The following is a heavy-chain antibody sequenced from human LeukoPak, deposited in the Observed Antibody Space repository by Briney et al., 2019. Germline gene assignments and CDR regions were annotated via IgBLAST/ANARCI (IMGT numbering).Heavy chain of an antibody. CDR2: IYYSGST. D-gene: IGHD3-22*01. J-gene: IGHJ4*02. V-gene: IGHV4-59*01. CDR3: ARAGYYDSSGYTTLFDY. CDR1: GGSIRSYY. Sequence: SETLSLTCTVSGGSIRSYYWSWIRQPPGKGLEWIGYIYYSGSTNYNPSLKSRVTISVDTSKNQFSLKLGSVTAADTAVYYCARAGYYDSSGYTTLFDYWGQGTLVTVSS.